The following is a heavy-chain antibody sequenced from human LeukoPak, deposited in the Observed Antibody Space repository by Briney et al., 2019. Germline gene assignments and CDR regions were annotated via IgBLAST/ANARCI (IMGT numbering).Heavy chain of an antibody. V-gene: IGHV3-23*01. J-gene: IGHJ4*02. CDR1: GFTFSSCA. Sequence: GGSLRLSCAASGFTFSSCAMTWVRQAPGKGLEWVSAIIGSGGAIYYADSVKGRFTVSRDNSKNTVYLQMNSLRAEDTAVYYCAKDLVVVVAGAFDYWGQGTLVTVAS. D-gene: IGHD2-15*01. CDR2: IIGSGGAI. CDR3: AKDLVVVVAGAFDY.